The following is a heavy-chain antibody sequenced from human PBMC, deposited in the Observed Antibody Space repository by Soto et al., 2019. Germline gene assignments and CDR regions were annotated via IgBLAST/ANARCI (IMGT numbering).Heavy chain of an antibody. CDR3: ASPARYSGYDSHFDY. CDR1: GGTFGSYA. J-gene: IGHJ4*02. Sequence: SVKVSCKASGGTFGSYAISWVRQAPGQGLEWMGGIIPIFGTANYAQKFQGRVTITADESTSTAYMELSSLRSEDTAVYYCASPARYSGYDSHFDYWGQGTLVTVSS. D-gene: IGHD5-12*01. CDR2: IIPIFGTA. V-gene: IGHV1-69*13.